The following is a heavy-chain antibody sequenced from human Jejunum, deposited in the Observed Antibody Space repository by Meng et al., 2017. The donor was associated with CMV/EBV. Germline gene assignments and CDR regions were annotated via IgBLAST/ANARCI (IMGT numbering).Heavy chain of an antibody. D-gene: IGHD4/OR15-4a*01. CDR3: ARQYTYSYDANGNELDH. Sequence: SISGYYFNWIRQPPGKGLEWIGSVYYTGRTNYNPSLTSRVTISVDTSKNQFSLKLSSVTAADTAVYYCARQYTYSYDANGNELDHWGQGTLVTVSS. CDR2: VYYTGRT. V-gene: IGHV4-59*01. J-gene: IGHJ4*02. CDR1: SISGYY.